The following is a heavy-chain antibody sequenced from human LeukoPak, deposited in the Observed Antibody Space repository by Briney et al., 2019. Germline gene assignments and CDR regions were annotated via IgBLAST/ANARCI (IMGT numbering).Heavy chain of an antibody. Sequence: ASVKVSCKASGYTFTSYGINWVRQAPGQGLEWMGWISAYNGDTNYAQKLQGRVTMTTDTSTSTAYMELRSLRSDDTAVYYCARPLTGVIAVAGINWFDPWGQGTLVTVSS. CDR2: ISAYNGDT. D-gene: IGHD6-19*01. V-gene: IGHV1-18*01. J-gene: IGHJ5*02. CDR3: ARPLTGVIAVAGINWFDP. CDR1: GYTFTSYG.